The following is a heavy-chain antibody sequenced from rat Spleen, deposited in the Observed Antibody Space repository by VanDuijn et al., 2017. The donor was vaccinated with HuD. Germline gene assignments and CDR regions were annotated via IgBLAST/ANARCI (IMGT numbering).Heavy chain of an antibody. V-gene: IGHV5S14*01. J-gene: IGHJ2*01. D-gene: IGHD1-6*01. CDR2: ISTGGGNT. Sequence: EVQLVESGGGLVQPGRSMKLSCAASGFIFSKYDMVWVRQTPTKGLEWVASISTGGGNTYYRESVKGRFTSSRENAKDILYLQMDSLRSEDTATYYCARHGYTTDYLNWFAYWGQGVMVTVSS. CDR3: ARHGYTTDYLNWFAY. CDR1: GFIFSKYD.